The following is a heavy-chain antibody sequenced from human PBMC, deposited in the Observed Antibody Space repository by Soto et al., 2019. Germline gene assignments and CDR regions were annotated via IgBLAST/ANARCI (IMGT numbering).Heavy chain of an antibody. CDR1: GYTFTYRY. V-gene: IGHV1-45*02. D-gene: IGHD1-1*01. Sequence: GASVKVSCKASGYTFTYRYLHWVRQAPGQALEWMGWITPFNGNTNYAQKFQDRVTITRDRSMSTAYMELSSLRSEDTAMYYCASHGSLERPKTLDYWGQGTLVTVSS. CDR3: ASHGSLERPKTLDY. CDR2: ITPFNGNT. J-gene: IGHJ4*02.